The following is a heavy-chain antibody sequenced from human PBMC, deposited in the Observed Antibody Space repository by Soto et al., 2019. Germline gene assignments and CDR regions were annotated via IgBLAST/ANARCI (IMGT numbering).Heavy chain of an antibody. D-gene: IGHD4-4*01. CDR1: VGTFSNYA. CDR2: IIPIFGTV. CDR3: ARGAYSSDAFDI. Sequence: QVQLVQSGAEVKKPGSSVKVSCKASVGTFSNYAINWVRQAPGQWLEWMVGIIPIFGTVNYAQNFQGRVTIMEVKSTSTAYMELSNLRYEDKAVYFCARGAYSSDAFDIWGHGTMVTVSS. V-gene: IGHV1-69*06. J-gene: IGHJ3*02.